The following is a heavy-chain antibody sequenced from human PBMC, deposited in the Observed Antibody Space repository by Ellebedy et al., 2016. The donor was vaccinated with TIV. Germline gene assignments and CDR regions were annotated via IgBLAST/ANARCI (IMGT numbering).Heavy chain of an antibody. Sequence: SLKISCAASGFTFDDYAMHWVRQAPGKGLEWVSGISWNSGSICYADSVKGRFTISRDNAKNSLYLQMNSLRAEDTAVYYCARSYYYESSGLRYWGQGTLVTVSS. V-gene: IGHV3-9*01. J-gene: IGHJ4*02. CDR1: GFTFDDYA. CDR2: ISWNSGSI. D-gene: IGHD3-22*01. CDR3: ARSYYYESSGLRY.